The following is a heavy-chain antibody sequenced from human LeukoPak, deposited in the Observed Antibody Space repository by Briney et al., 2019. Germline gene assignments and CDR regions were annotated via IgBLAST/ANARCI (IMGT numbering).Heavy chain of an antibody. CDR1: GFTFSSYW. J-gene: IGHJ6*02. CDR2: INSDGSST. V-gene: IGHV3-74*01. CDR3: ASRAYYYGMDV. Sequence: PGGSLRLSCAASGFTFSSYWMHWVRQAPGKGLVWVSRINSDGSSTSYADSVKGRFTISRDNAKNSLYLQMNSLRAEDTAVYYCASRAYYYGMDVWGQGTTVTVSS.